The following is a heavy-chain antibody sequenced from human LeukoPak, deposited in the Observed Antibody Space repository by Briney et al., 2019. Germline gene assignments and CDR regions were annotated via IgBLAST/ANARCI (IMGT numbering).Heavy chain of an antibody. Sequence: GGSLRLSCAASGFTFSSYWMHWVRHAPGKGLEWVSSISYTGTYIYYADSVKGRFTISRDNAQNSLYLQMNSLRAEDTAIYYCVRDRGTYRPIDYWGQGTLVTVSS. J-gene: IGHJ4*02. D-gene: IGHD1-26*01. V-gene: IGHV3-21*04. CDR1: GFTFSSYW. CDR2: ISYTGTYI. CDR3: VRDRGTYRPIDY.